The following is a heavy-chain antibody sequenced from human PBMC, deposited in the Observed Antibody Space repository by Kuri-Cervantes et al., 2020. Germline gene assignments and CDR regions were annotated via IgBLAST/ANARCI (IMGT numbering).Heavy chain of an antibody. CDR2: IYHSGST. D-gene: IGHD7-27*01. Sequence: SETLSLTCAVSGGSISSSNWWSWVRQPPGKGLEWIGEIYHSGSTNYNPSLKSRVTISVDKSKNQFSLKLSSVTAADTAVYYCARVLSGRTGLDAFDIWGQGTMVTVSS. CDR3: ARVLSGRTGLDAFDI. V-gene: IGHV4-4*02. CDR1: GGSISSSNW. J-gene: IGHJ3*02.